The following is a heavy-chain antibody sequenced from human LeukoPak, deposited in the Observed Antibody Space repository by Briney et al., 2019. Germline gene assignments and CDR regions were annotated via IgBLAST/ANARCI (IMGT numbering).Heavy chain of an antibody. CDR3: ARYDSSGFALEN. Sequence: PSETLSLTCTVSGGSISGYYWGWIRQPPGKGLEWIGYIYYSGSSKYSPSLKSRVTMSVDTSKNQFSLKLSSVTAADTAVYYCARYDSSGFALENWGQGTLVTVSS. D-gene: IGHD3-22*01. V-gene: IGHV4-59*01. CDR2: IYYSGSS. J-gene: IGHJ4*02. CDR1: GGSISGYY.